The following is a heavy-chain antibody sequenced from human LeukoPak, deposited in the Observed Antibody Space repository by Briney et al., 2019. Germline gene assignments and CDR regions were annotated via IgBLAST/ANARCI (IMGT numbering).Heavy chain of an antibody. CDR1: GFTFSSYA. J-gene: IGHJ4*02. CDR3: ARDSNRVFDY. D-gene: IGHD1-14*01. Sequence: GGSLRLSCAASGFTFSSYAMHWGRQAPGKGREYVSAISSNGGSTYYAISVKGTFTISRDKSKNTLYLQMGSLRAEDMAVYYCARDSNRVFDYWGQGTLVTVSS. V-gene: IGHV3-64*01. CDR2: ISSNGGST.